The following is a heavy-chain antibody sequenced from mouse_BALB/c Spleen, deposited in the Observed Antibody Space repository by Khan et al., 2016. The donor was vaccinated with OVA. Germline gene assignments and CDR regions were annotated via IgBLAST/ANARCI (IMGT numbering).Heavy chain of an antibody. CDR3: ARLAYYYDSEGFAY. Sequence: EVELVESGGDLAKPEGSLKLSCAASGFTFSTYGMSWVRQTPDKRLEWVATISSGGSYTYYPDSVQGRFTISRDNAKNTLYLQMSSLKSEDTAMFYCARLAYYYDSEGFAYWGQGTLVTGSA. D-gene: IGHD1-1*01. CDR2: ISSGGSYT. J-gene: IGHJ3*01. V-gene: IGHV5-6*01. CDR1: GFTFSTYG.